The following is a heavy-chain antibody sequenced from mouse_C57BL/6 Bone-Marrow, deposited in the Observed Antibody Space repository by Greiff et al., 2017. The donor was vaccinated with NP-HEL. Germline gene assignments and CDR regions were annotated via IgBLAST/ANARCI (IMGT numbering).Heavy chain of an antibody. D-gene: IGHD2-3*01. CDR3: ARSDGYYVLYFDY. V-gene: IGHV1-69*01. CDR1: GYTFTSYW. Sequence: VQLQQPGAELVMPGASVKLSCKASGYTFTSYWMHWVKQRPGQGLEWIGEIDPSDSYTNYNQKFKGKSTLTVDKSSSTAYMQLSSLTSEDSAVYYCARSDGYYVLYFDYWGQGTTLTVSS. CDR2: IDPSDSYT. J-gene: IGHJ2*01.